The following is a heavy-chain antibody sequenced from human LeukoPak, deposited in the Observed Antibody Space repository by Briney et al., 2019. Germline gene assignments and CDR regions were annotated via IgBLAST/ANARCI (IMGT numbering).Heavy chain of an antibody. CDR1: GYTFTSYA. CDR2: INAGNGNT. CDR3: ARDLPGLQAWGGNDAFDI. Sequence: GASVKVSCKASGYTFTSYAMHWVRQAPGQGLELMGWINAGNGNTKYSQKFQGRVTITRDTSASTAYMELSSLRSEDTAVYYCARDLPGLQAWGGNDAFDIWGQGTMVTVSS. V-gene: IGHV1-3*01. J-gene: IGHJ3*02. D-gene: IGHD3-16*01.